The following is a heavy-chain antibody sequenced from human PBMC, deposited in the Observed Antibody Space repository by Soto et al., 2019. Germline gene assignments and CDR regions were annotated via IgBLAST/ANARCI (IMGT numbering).Heavy chain of an antibody. J-gene: IGHJ4*02. CDR2: IYYSGST. D-gene: IGHD4-17*01. CDR1: GGSVSSGSYY. V-gene: IGHV4-61*01. Sequence: SETLSLTCTVSGGSVSSGSYYWSWIRQPPGKGLEWIGYIYYSGSTNYNPSLKSRVTISVDTSKNQFSLKLSSVTAADTAVYYCARVNVDYGDHFDYWGQGTLVTVSS. CDR3: ARVNVDYGDHFDY.